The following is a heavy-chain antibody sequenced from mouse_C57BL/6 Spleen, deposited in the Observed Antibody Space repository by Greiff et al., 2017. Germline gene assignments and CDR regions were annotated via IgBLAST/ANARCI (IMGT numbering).Heavy chain of an antibody. CDR3: TLLRRDY. Sequence: EVQLQESGAELVRPGASVKLSCTASGFNIKDDYMHWVKQRPEQGLEWIGWIDPENGDTEYASKFQGKATITADTSSNTAYLQLSSLTSEDTAVYYCTLLRRDYWGQGTTLTVSS. D-gene: IGHD1-1*01. V-gene: IGHV14-4*01. J-gene: IGHJ2*01. CDR2: IDPENGDT. CDR1: GFNIKDDY.